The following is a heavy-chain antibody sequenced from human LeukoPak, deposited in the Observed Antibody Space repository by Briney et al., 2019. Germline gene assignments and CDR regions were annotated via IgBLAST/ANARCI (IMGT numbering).Heavy chain of an antibody. CDR3: ARGATGVWYFDY. D-gene: IGHD3-3*01. J-gene: IGHJ4*02. Sequence: ASVEVSCKASGYTFTSNYMHWVRQAPGQGLEWMGIINPNGGSTSYAQKFQDRVTMTRDTSTSTVYMELSSLRSEDTAVYYCARGATGVWYFDYWGQGTLVTVSS. CDR1: GYTFTSNY. V-gene: IGHV1-46*01. CDR2: INPNGGST.